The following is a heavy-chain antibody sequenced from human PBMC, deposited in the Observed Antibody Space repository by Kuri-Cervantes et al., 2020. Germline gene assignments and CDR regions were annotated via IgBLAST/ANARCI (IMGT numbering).Heavy chain of an antibody. V-gene: IGHV3-9*01. D-gene: IGHD3-16*01. J-gene: IGHJ6*03. CDR1: GFTFDGYA. Sequence: SLKIPCAASGFTFDGYAMHWVRQAPGKGMEWVSGISWNSGSIGYAGSVKGRFTIPRDNAKNSLYLQMNSLRAEDKAVYYCARGDSLLGGPNYYYYYYMDVWGKGTTVTVSS. CDR3: ARGDSLLGGPNYYYYYYMDV. CDR2: ISWNSGSI.